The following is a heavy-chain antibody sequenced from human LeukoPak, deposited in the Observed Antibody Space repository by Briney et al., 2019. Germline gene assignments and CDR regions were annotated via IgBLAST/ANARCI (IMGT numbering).Heavy chain of an antibody. CDR2: IYWNDDT. Sequence: SRPTLLNSTPPLTLTCTFSGFSLSTRGVSVGWIRQPPVQALEWLAIIYWNDDTHYSPSLKRRLTITKDTSKNQVVLTMTNMDPVDTATYYCAHSRISSFDYWGQGTLVTVSS. V-gene: IGHV2-5*01. D-gene: IGHD2/OR15-2a*01. J-gene: IGHJ4*02. CDR1: GFSLSTRGVS. CDR3: AHSRISSFDY.